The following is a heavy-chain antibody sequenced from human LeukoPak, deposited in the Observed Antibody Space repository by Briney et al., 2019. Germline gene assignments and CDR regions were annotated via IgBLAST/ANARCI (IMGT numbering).Heavy chain of an antibody. Sequence: SVKVSCKASGFTFTSSAVQWVRQARGQRLEWIGWIVVGSGNTNYAQKFQERVTITRDMSTSTAYMELSSLRPEDTAVYYCAAYCGGDCYSGGYWGQGTLVTVSS. J-gene: IGHJ4*02. CDR1: GFTFTSSA. D-gene: IGHD2-21*02. V-gene: IGHV1-58*01. CDR3: AAYCGGDCYSGGY. CDR2: IVVGSGNT.